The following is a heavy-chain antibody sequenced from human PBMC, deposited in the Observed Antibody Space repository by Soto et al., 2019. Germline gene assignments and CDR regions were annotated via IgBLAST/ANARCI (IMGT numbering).Heavy chain of an antibody. Sequence: EVQLLESGGGLVQPGGSLRLSCAASGFTCSFCAMNWVRQAPGKGLEWVSSIRGSGGDTYYADSVKGRFTISRDYSKNTLHLQMNRLRVEDTAVYYCAKGHSDSYYYLDYWGQGTLVTVSS. CDR1: GFTCSFCA. V-gene: IGHV3-23*01. D-gene: IGHD3-22*01. CDR3: AKGHSDSYYYLDY. CDR2: IRGSGGDT. J-gene: IGHJ4*02.